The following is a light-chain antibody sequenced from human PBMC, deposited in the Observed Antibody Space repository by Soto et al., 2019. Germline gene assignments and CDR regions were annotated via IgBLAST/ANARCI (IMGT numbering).Light chain of an antibody. V-gene: IGKV3-11*01. Sequence: EILLTQSPATLSLSPGERATLSCRASQSVSSYLAWYQQKPGQAPRLLIYDASSRATGIPDRFSGGGSGTDFTLTISRLEPEDFAVYYCQQRSKWRTFGQGTKVDIK. CDR2: DAS. J-gene: IGKJ1*01. CDR1: QSVSSY. CDR3: QQRSKWRT.